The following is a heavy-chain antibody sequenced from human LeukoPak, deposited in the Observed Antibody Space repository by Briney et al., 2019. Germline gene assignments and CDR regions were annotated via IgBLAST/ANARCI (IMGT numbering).Heavy chain of an antibody. CDR2: IYPGDSDT. J-gene: IGHJ4*02. CDR3: ARSRPEQLVSGLTPTSRYYFDY. V-gene: IGHV5-51*01. Sequence: GASLKISXKGSGSSFTSYWIGWVRQMPGKGLEWMGIIYPGDSDTKYSPSFQGHVTISADNSISTDYLLWSSLKAWDTAMYYCARSRPEQLVSGLTPTSRYYFDYWGQGTLVTVSS. D-gene: IGHD6-13*01. CDR1: GSSFTSYW.